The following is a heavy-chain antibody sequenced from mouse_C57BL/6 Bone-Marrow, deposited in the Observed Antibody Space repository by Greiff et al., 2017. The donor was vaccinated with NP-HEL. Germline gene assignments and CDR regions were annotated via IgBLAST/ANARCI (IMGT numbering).Heavy chain of an antibody. CDR2: INSDGGST. V-gene: IGHV5-2*01. D-gene: IGHD1-1*01. J-gene: IGHJ1*03. CDR1: EYEFPSHD. Sequence: EVKLVESGGGLVQPGESLKLSCESNEYEFPSHDMSWVRKTPEKRLELVAAINSDGGSTYYPDTMERRFIISRGNTKKTLYLQMSSLRSEDTALYYCARHAYYGSSYWYFDVWGTGTTVTVSS. CDR3: ARHAYYGSSYWYFDV.